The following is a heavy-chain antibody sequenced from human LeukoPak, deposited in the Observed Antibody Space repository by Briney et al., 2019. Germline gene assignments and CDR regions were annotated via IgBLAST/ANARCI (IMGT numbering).Heavy chain of an antibody. CDR3: ASRVGATPFDY. D-gene: IGHD1-26*01. Sequence: GGSLRLSCAASGFTFNSYAMHWVRQAPGKGLEWVAVISYDGSNKYYADSVKGRFTISRDNSKNTLYLQMNSLRAEDTAVYYCASRVGATPFDYWGQGTLVTVSS. CDR2: ISYDGSNK. V-gene: IGHV3-30-3*01. CDR1: GFTFNSYA. J-gene: IGHJ4*02.